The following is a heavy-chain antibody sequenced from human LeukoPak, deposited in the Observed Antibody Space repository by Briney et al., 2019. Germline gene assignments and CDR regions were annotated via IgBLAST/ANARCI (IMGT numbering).Heavy chain of an antibody. CDR3: ARFGYAKSYYYGMDV. CDR1: GYTFTSYA. V-gene: IGHV1-3*01. D-gene: IGHD2-2*01. Sequence: ASVKVSCKASGYTFTSYAMHWVRQAPGQRLEWMGWINAGNGNTKYSQKFQGRVTITRDTSASTAYMELNSLRSEDTAVYYCARFGYAKSYYYGMDVWGQGTTVTVSS. J-gene: IGHJ6*02. CDR2: INAGNGNT.